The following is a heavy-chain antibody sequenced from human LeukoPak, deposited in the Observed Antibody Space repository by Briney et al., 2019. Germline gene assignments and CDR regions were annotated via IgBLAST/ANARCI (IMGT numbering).Heavy chain of an antibody. V-gene: IGHV1-69*13. Sequence: ASVKVSCKASGYTFTGYYMHWVRQAPGQGLEWMGGIIPIFGTANYAQKFQGRVTITADESTSTAYMELSSLRSEDTAVYYCARDTKGLFPDAFDIWGQGTMVTVSS. CDR1: GYTFTGYY. J-gene: IGHJ3*02. CDR3: ARDTKGLFPDAFDI. D-gene: IGHD3-22*01. CDR2: IIPIFGTA.